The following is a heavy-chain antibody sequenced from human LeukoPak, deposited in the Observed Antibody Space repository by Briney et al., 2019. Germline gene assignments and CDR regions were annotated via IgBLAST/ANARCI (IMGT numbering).Heavy chain of an antibody. D-gene: IGHD2-15*01. Sequence: GGSLGLSCAASGFTFDNYAMHWVRQAPGKGLEWVSGISWNSGSIVYVDSVKGRFTISRDNAKNSLYLQMDSLRPEDMALYYCVKDVFLGFCSGGSCSAHFDYWGQGTLVTVSS. CDR1: GFTFDNYA. J-gene: IGHJ4*02. CDR3: VKDVFLGFCSGGSCSAHFDY. V-gene: IGHV3-9*03. CDR2: ISWNSGSI.